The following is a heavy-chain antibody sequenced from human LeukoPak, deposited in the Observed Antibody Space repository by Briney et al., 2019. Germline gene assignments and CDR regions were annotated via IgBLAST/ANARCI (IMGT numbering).Heavy chain of an antibody. CDR3: ARVSLGAIWGYYYGMDV. CDR2: IIPIFDTA. J-gene: IGHJ6*02. CDR1: GGTFSSYS. D-gene: IGHD1-26*01. V-gene: IGHV1-69*13. Sequence: ASVKVSCKASGGTFSSYSISWVRQAPGQGLEWMGGIIPIFDTADYAQKFQGRVTITADESTSTAYMELSSLRSEDTAVFYCARVSLGAIWGYYYGMDVWGQGTTVTVSS.